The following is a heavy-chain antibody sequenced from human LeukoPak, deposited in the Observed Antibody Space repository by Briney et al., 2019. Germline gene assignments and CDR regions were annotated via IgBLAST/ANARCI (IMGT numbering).Heavy chain of an antibody. D-gene: IGHD6-19*01. J-gene: IGHJ4*02. CDR3: AGGSSGWSYYFDY. CDR2: IYYSGST. V-gene: IGHV4-39*01. CDR1: GGSISSSSYY. Sequence: SETLSLTCTVSGGSISSSSYYWGWIRQPPGKGLEWIGSIYYSGSTYYNPSLKSRVTISVDTSKNQFSLKLSSVTAADTAVYYCAGGSSGWSYYFDYWGQGTLVTVSS.